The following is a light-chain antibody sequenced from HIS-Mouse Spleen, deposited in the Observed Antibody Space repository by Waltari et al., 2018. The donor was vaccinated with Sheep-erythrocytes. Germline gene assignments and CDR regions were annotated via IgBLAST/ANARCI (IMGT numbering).Light chain of an antibody. J-gene: IGLJ3*02. CDR1: SSDVGGYNY. Sequence: QSALTQPRSVSGSPGQSVTISCTATSSDVGGYNYVSWYQQHPGKAPKLMIYEGSKRPSGVSNRFSGSKSGNTASLTISGLQAEDEADYYCCSYAGSSTPWVFGGGTKLTVL. V-gene: IGLV2-23*01. CDR2: EGS. CDR3: CSYAGSSTPWV.